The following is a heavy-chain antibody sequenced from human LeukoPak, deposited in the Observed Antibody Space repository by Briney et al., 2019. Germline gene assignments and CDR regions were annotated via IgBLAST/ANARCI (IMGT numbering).Heavy chain of an antibody. CDR3: ARRNAMDV. J-gene: IGHJ6*02. Sequence: GGSLRLSCAASGFTFSNYWMTWVRQAPGKGLEWVANINRDGSERYYVDSAKGRFTISRDDAKSSLYLRMNSLRAEDTAVYYCARRNAMDVWGQGTTVIVFS. CDR2: INRDGSER. CDR1: GFTFSNYW. V-gene: IGHV3-7*03.